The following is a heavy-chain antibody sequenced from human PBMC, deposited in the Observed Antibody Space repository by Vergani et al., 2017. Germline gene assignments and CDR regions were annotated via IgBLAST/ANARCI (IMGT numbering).Heavy chain of an antibody. D-gene: IGHD4-11*01. Sequence: QVQLQQWGGGLLKPSETLSLTCVVNGGSFTSYHWTWIRQSPGEGLEWVGDIDHTGRPDYNPSLKSRLTMSVDKSRNQVSLTLNSVTATDTAIYFCARVNTETNGHLYYDYYMDVWGQGTAVTVS. CDR2: IDHTGRP. V-gene: IGHV4-34*01. J-gene: IGHJ6*03. CDR3: ARVNTETNGHLYYDYYMDV. CDR1: GGSFTSYH.